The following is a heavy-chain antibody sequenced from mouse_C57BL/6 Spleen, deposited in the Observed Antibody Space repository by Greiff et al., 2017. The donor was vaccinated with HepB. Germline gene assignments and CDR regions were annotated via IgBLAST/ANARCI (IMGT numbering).Heavy chain of an antibody. CDR3: ARYGSSSAWFAY. CDR1: GYTFTSYW. J-gene: IGHJ3*01. Sequence: QVQLQQSGAELVKPGASVKLSCKASGYTFTSYWMQWVKQRPGQGLEWIGEIDPSDSYTNYNQKFKGKATLTVDTSSSTAYMQLSSLTSEDSAVYYCARYGSSSAWFAYWGQGTLVTVSA. V-gene: IGHV1-50*01. D-gene: IGHD1-1*01. CDR2: IDPSDSYT.